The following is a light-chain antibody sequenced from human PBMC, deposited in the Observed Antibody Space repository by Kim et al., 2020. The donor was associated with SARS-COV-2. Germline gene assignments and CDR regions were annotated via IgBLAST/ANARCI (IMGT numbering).Light chain of an antibody. CDR3: QQYGKSPRN. V-gene: IGKV3-20*01. J-gene: IGKJ2*01. CDR1: QSVTSTY. Sequence: SPGERATLFCRASQSVTSTYLAWYQHKPGQAPRLLIYAASIRATGIPDRFSGSGSGTDFTLTISRLEPEDFALYYCQQYGKSPRNFGQGTKVDIK. CDR2: AAS.